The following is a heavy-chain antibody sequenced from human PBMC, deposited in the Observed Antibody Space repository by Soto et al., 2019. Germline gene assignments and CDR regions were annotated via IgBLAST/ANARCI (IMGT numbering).Heavy chain of an antibody. CDR3: ARVVVVPAANYYYYYGMDV. CDR2: FDPEDGET. J-gene: IGHJ6*02. D-gene: IGHD2-2*01. V-gene: IGHV1-24*01. Sequence: GASVKVSCKVSGYTLTELSMHWVRQAPGKGLEWMGGFDPEDGETIYAQKFQGRVTMTEDTSTDTAYMELSSLRSEDTAVYYCARVVVVPAANYYYYYGMDVWGQGTTVTVSS. CDR1: GYTLTELS.